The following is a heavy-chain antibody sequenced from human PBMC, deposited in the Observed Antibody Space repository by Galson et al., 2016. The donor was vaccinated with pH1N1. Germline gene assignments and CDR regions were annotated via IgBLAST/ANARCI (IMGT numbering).Heavy chain of an antibody. J-gene: IGHJ5*02. Sequence: SLRLSCAASGFTFDDYAMHWVRQAPGKGLEWVSGISWNSGTLGYADSVKGRFTISRDNAKNSLYLQMNSLRAEDTALYYCAKDITHSTVTLTAGFDPWGQGTLVTVSS. V-gene: IGHV3-9*01. CDR1: GFTFDDYA. CDR2: ISWNSGTL. D-gene: IGHD4-17*01. CDR3: AKDITHSTVTLTAGFDP.